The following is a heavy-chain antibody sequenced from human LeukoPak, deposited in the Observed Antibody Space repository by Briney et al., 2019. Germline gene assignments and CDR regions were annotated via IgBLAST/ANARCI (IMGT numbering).Heavy chain of an antibody. V-gene: IGHV3-30*03. CDR2: ISYDGSNK. CDR1: GFTFSSYG. D-gene: IGHD3-10*01. Sequence: GGSLRLSCAASGFTFSSYGMHWVRQAPGKGLEWVAVISYDGSNKYYADSVKGRFIISRDNSKNTLYLQMNSLRAEDTAVYYCARPETEGMVRESYFDYWGQGTLVTVSS. CDR3: ARPETEGMVRESYFDY. J-gene: IGHJ4*02.